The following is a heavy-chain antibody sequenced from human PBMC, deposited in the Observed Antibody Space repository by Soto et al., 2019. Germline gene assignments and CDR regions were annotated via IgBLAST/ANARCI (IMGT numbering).Heavy chain of an antibody. J-gene: IGHJ6*02. Sequence: SETLSLTCTVSGGSISSYYWSWIRQPPGKGLEWIGYIYYSGSTNYNPSLKSRVTISVDTSKNQFSLKLSSVTAADTAVYYCATGIGYSSSWYRHSYYSGMDVWGQGTTVTVS. CDR1: GGSISSYY. D-gene: IGHD6-13*01. V-gene: IGHV4-59*01. CDR3: ATGIGYSSSWYRHSYYSGMDV. CDR2: IYYSGST.